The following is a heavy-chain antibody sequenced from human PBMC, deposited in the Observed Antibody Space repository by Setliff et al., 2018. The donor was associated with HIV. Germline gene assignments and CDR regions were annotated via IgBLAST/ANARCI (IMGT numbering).Heavy chain of an antibody. CDR2: VDYSGDT. J-gene: IGHJ3*01. D-gene: IGHD1-7*01. Sequence: HYWSWIRQPPGKGLEWIGYVDYSGDTEYNPSLQSRATISRDPSKSQVSLNLNSATAADTAVYYCTRGPGGTVPKPLEAFDVWGRGAVVTVSS. CDR1: HY. CDR3: TRGPGGTVPKPLEAFDV. V-gene: IGHV4-59*11.